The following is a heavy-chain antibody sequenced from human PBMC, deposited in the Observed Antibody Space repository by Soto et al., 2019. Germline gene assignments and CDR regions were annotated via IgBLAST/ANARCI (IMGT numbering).Heavy chain of an antibody. CDR1: GFTFSSYG. Sequence: QVQLVESGGGVVQPGRSLRLSCAASGFTFSSYGMHWVRQAPGKGLEWVAVISYDGSNKYYADSVKGRFTISRDNSKNTLYLQMNILRAEDTAVYYCAKVGAPPDYWGQGTLVTVSS. CDR2: ISYDGSNK. J-gene: IGHJ4*02. V-gene: IGHV3-30*18. CDR3: AKVGAPPDY.